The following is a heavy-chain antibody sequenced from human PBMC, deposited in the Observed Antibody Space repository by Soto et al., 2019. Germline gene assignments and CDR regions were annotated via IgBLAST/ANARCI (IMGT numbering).Heavy chain of an antibody. CDR3: ASYSGYDFDY. D-gene: IGHD5-12*01. CDR2: IYYSGST. J-gene: IGHJ4*02. Sequence: QVQLQESGPGLVKPSETLSLTCTVSGGSVSSGTYYWSWIRQPPGRGLEWIGYIYYSGSTNYNPSLKSRVIISVDMSKKQFSRKLSSVTAADTAVYYCASYSGYDFDYWGQGTLVTVSS. V-gene: IGHV4-61*01. CDR1: GGSVSSGTYY.